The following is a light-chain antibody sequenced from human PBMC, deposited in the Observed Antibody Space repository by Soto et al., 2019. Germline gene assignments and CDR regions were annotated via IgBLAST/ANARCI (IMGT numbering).Light chain of an antibody. CDR1: QSVSSSY. Sequence: EIVLTQSPGTLSLSPGERATLSCRASQSVSSSYLAWYQQKPGQPPRLLIYGASSRATGIPDRFSGSGSGTDFTLTISRLEPEDFAEYYCKQYGSSPLFTFGPGTKVDIK. V-gene: IGKV3-20*01. J-gene: IGKJ3*01. CDR2: GAS. CDR3: KQYGSSPLFT.